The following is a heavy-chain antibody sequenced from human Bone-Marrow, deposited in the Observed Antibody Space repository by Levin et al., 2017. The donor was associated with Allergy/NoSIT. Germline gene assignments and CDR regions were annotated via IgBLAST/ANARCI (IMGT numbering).Heavy chain of an antibody. CDR1: GGSISSGGYY. J-gene: IGHJ3*02. CDR2: IYYSGST. V-gene: IGHV4-31*03. CDR3: ARALLYYYGSGSYYTNDAFDI. Sequence: SETLSLTCTVSGGSISSGGYYWSWIRQHPGKGLEWIGYIYYSGSTYYNPSLKSRVTISVDTSKNQFSLKLSSVTAADTAVYYCARALLYYYGSGSYYTNDAFDIWGQGTMVTVSS. D-gene: IGHD3-10*01.